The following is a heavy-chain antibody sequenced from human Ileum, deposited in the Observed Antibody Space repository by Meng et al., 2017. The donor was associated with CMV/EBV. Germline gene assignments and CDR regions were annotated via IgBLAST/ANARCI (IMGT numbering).Heavy chain of an antibody. Sequence: CKSSVYGFTHYYVHRFRQDPGQWLEWVGYINPDNGDTRYSQKFQDRPSLTRDTSVSTAYLELSRLTSDDTALYFCAIPRGVGATNYWGQGTLVTVSS. D-gene: IGHD1-26*01. V-gene: IGHV1-2*02. J-gene: IGHJ4*02. CDR3: AIPRGVGATNY. CDR2: INPDNGDT. CDR1: VYGFTHYY.